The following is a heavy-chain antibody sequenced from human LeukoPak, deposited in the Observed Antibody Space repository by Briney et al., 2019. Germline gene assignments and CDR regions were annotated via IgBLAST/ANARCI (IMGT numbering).Heavy chain of an antibody. V-gene: IGHV1-8*01. CDR1: GYTFTSYD. CDR3: ARDFAAAGSTDY. D-gene: IGHD6-13*01. J-gene: IGHJ4*02. Sequence: ASVKVSCKASGYTFTSYDINWVRQATGQGLEWMGWVNPNSGNTRYAQKFQGRLTMTRNTSISTAYMELSSLRSEDTAVYYCARDFAAAGSTDYWGQGTLVTVSS. CDR2: VNPNSGNT.